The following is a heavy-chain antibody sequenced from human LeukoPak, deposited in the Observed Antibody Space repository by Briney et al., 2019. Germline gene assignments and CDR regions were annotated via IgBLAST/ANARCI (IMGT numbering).Heavy chain of an antibody. CDR1: GGSISSYY. D-gene: IGHD3-3*02. CDR2: IYYSGST. CDR3: ARVSTENDAFDI. Sequence: SETLSLTCTVSGGSISSYYWSWIRQPPGKGLEWIGYIYYSGSTNYNPSLKSRVTISVDTSKNQFSLKLSSVTAADTAVYYCARVSTENDAFDIWGQGTMVTVSS. J-gene: IGHJ3*02. V-gene: IGHV4-59*01.